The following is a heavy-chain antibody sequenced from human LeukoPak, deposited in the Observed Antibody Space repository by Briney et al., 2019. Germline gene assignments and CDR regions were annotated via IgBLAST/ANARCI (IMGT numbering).Heavy chain of an antibody. CDR2: ISGNGGRT. CDR3: AGTRMVKMVYATRFDP. Sequence: GGSLRLSCAASGFTFSSYGMSWVRQAPGKGLEWVSSISGNGGRTYYADSVKGRFTISRDNSKNTLYLQMNSLRAEDTAVYYCAGTRMVKMVYATRFDPWGQGTLVTVSS. D-gene: IGHD2-8*01. V-gene: IGHV3-23*01. J-gene: IGHJ5*02. CDR1: GFTFSSYG.